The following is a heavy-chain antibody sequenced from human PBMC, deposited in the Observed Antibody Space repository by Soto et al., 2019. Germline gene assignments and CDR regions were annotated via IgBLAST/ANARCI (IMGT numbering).Heavy chain of an antibody. D-gene: IGHD6-13*01. J-gene: IGHJ4*02. CDR3: AREPNSWYVYFDY. CDR1: GGSISSGGNY. Sequence: PSETLSLTCSVSGGSISSGGNYWSWIRQHPGKGLEWIGYIYYSGSTYYNPSLKSRVTISVDTSKNQFSLKLSSVTAADTAVYFCAREPNSWYVYFDYWGQGTLVTASS. CDR2: IYYSGST. V-gene: IGHV4-31*02.